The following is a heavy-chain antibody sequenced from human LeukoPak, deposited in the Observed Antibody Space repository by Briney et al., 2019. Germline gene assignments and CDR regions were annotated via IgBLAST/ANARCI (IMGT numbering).Heavy chain of an antibody. D-gene: IGHD6-13*01. Sequence: ESLKISCKGSGYSFTSYWIGWVRQMPGKGLEWMGVIYPGDSDTRYSPSFQGQVTISADKSISTAYLQWSSLKASDTAMYYCARLGAAAADYYYGMDVWGQGTTVTVSS. CDR2: IYPGDSDT. CDR1: GYSFTSYW. J-gene: IGHJ6*02. CDR3: ARLGAAAADYYYGMDV. V-gene: IGHV5-51*01.